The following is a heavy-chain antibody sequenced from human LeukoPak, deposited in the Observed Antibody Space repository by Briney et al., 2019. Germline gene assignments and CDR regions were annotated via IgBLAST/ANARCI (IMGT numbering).Heavy chain of an antibody. CDR1: GFIFSVYW. CDR2: IKEDGSAK. V-gene: IGHV3-7*04. D-gene: IGHD3-10*01. Sequence: GGSLRLSCAASGFIFSVYWTTWVRQAPGKGLEWVANIKEDGSAKNYVDSVKGRFTISRDNAKNSLYLQMNSLRAEDTAVYYCAREPLNTLRFGESFDYWGQGTLVTVSS. J-gene: IGHJ4*02. CDR3: AREPLNTLRFGESFDY.